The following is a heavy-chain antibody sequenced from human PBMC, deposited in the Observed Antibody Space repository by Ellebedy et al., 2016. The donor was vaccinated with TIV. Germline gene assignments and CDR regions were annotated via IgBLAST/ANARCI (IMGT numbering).Heavy chain of an antibody. V-gene: IGHV3-30*18. CDR1: GFTFSSYG. CDR2: ISYDGSNK. J-gene: IGHJ2*01. D-gene: IGHD1-26*01. Sequence: GGSLRLSXAASGFTFSSYGMHWVRQAPGKGLEWVAVISYDGSNKYYADSVKGRFTISRDNSKNTLYLQMNSLRAEDTAVYYCAKDVGSYWYFDLWGRGTLVTVSS. CDR3: AKDVGSYWYFDL.